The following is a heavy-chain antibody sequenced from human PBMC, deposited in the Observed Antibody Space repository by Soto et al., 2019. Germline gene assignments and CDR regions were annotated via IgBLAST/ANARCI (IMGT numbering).Heavy chain of an antibody. CDR3: ATAPDSSGYFRRWRPLAFDI. D-gene: IGHD3-22*01. CDR1: GYTLTEVS. V-gene: IGHV1-24*01. CDR2: FDPEDGET. Sequence: ASVKVSFKVSGYTLTEVSMHWVRQAPGKGLEWMGGFDPEDGETIYAQKFQGRVTMTEDTSTDTAYMELSSLRSEDTAVYYCATAPDSSGYFRRWRPLAFDIWGQGTMVTVSS. J-gene: IGHJ3*02.